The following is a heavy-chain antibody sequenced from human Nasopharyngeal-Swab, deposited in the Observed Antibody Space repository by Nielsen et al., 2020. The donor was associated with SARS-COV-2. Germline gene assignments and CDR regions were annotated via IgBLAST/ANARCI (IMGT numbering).Heavy chain of an antibody. CDR2: INPSGGST. Sequence: ASVKVSCKASGYTFNNYYIHWVRQAPGQGLEWMGIINPSGGSTSYAQKFQGRVTMTRDTSTSTVYMELSSLRSEDTAVYYCARVGYSYGYADYWGQGTLVTVSS. D-gene: IGHD5-18*01. V-gene: IGHV1-46*02. J-gene: IGHJ4*02. CDR1: GYTFNNYY. CDR3: ARVGYSYGYADY.